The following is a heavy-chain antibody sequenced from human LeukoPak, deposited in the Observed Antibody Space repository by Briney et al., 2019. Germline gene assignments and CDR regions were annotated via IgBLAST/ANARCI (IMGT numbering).Heavy chain of an antibody. CDR1: EFTFSNYA. Sequence: GGSLRLSCAASEFTFSNYAVSWVRQAPGKGLEWVSVIGGSGGYTYYADSVKGRFTISRDNSKNTLYLQTNSLRAEDTAVYYCARTRDSGGPHYAFGIWGQGTMVTVSS. CDR2: IGGSGGYT. J-gene: IGHJ3*02. CDR3: ARTRDSGGPHYAFGI. D-gene: IGHD6-25*01. V-gene: IGHV3-23*01.